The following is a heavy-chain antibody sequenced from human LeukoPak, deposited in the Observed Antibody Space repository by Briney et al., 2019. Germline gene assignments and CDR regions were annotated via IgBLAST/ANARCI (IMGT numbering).Heavy chain of an antibody. D-gene: IGHD3/OR15-3a*01. V-gene: IGHV1-2*02. Sequence: ASVKVSCKASGYTFTDHYIHWVRQAPGQGLEWMGWMNPNSGGTKYALKFQGRVTMTRDTSISTAYTELSSLRSDDTAVYYCARWTADYYMDVWGKGTTVTVSS. CDR3: ARWTADYYMDV. CDR1: GYTFTDHY. CDR2: MNPNSGGT. J-gene: IGHJ6*03.